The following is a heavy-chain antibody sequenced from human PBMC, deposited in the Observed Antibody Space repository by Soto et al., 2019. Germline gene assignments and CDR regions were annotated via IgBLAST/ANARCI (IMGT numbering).Heavy chain of an antibody. Sequence: QVQLVQSGAEVKKPGASVKVSCKASGYTFTSYAMHWVRQAPGQRLEWMGWINAGNGNTNYSQKFQGRVTITRDTSASTAYMELSSLRSEDTAVYYCASVLSGWYWLDDWGQGTLVTVSS. CDR1: GYTFTSYA. CDR2: INAGNGNT. CDR3: ASVLSGWYWLDD. V-gene: IGHV1-3*01. D-gene: IGHD6-19*01. J-gene: IGHJ4*02.